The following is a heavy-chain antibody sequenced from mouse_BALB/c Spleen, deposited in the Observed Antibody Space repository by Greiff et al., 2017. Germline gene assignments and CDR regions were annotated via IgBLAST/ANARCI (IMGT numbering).Heavy chain of an antibody. J-gene: IGHJ3*01. V-gene: IGHV1-7*01. D-gene: IGHD4-1*01. CDR3: ARGANWDAY. Sequence: VMLVESGAELAKPGASVKMSCKASGYTFTSYWMHWVKQRPGQGLEWIGYINPSTGYTEYNQKFKDKATLTADKSSSTAYMQLSSLTSEDSAVYYCARGANWDAYWGQGTLVTVSA. CDR1: GYTFTSYW. CDR2: INPSTGYT.